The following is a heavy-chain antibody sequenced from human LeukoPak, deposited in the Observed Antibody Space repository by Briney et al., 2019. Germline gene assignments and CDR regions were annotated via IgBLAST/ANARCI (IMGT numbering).Heavy chain of an antibody. J-gene: IGHJ3*02. Sequence: GGSLRLSCAASGFTFSSYAMSWVRQAPGKGLEWVSAISGSDGSTYYADSVKGRFTISRVNSKNTLYLQMNSLRAEDTAVYYCAKGRYYYDSSDAFDIWGQGTMVTVSS. V-gene: IGHV3-23*01. CDR2: ISGSDGST. CDR1: GFTFSSYA. CDR3: AKGRYYYDSSDAFDI. D-gene: IGHD3-22*01.